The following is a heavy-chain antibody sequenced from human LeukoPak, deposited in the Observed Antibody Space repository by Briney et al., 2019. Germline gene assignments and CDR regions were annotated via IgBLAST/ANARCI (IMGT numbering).Heavy chain of an antibody. V-gene: IGHV3-30*02. D-gene: IGHD3-9*01. CDR3: ARGSQYNILTGFIVGAMDDFDY. CDR2: TRFDGKNK. Sequence: GGSLRLSCAASGFIFSNYWMSWARQAPGKGLEWVSFTRFDGKNKYYADSVKGRFTISKDSSKNTLDLQMNSLRTEDTAVYYCARGSQYNILTGFIVGAMDDFDYWGQGTLVTVSS. J-gene: IGHJ4*02. CDR1: GFIFSNYW.